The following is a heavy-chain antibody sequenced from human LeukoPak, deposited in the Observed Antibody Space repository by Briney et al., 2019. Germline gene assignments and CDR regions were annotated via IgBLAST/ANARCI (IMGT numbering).Heavy chain of an antibody. CDR1: GYTLTTSD. Sequence: GASVKVSCKASGYTLTTSDINWVRQATGQGLEWMGWMNPNTGHTGFTQKFQGRVTMTRSISLNTAYMELSSLRSEDTAVYFCGRVQSGSLPRYGMDVWGQGTTVTVSS. V-gene: IGHV1-8*01. J-gene: IGHJ6*02. CDR3: GRVQSGSLPRYGMDV. CDR2: MNPNTGHT. D-gene: IGHD3-10*01.